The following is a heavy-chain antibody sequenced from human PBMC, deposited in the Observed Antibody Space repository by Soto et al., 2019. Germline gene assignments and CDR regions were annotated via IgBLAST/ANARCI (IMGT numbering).Heavy chain of an antibody. V-gene: IGHV5-10-1*01. J-gene: IGHJ6*02. CDR1: GYSFTSYW. D-gene: IGHD6-13*01. Sequence: PGLSLKIPWKGSGYSFTSYWISRVRQMPGKGLEWMGRIDPSDSYTNYSPSFQGHVTISADKSISTAYLQWSSLKASDTAMYYCAWYLRASLDYYYGMDVWGQGTTVTVSS. CDR3: AWYLRASLDYYYGMDV. CDR2: IDPSDSYT.